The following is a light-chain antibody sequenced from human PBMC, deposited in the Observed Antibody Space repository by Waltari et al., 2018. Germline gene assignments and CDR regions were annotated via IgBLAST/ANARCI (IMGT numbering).Light chain of an antibody. Sequence: QSVLTQPPSASGTPGQRVTISCSGSSSNIGSNYVYWYQQLPGTAPKLLIYRNVQRPSGFPDRFSGSKSGTSASLAISGLRSEDEANYYCAAWDDSLREVFGGGTRLTVL. J-gene: IGLJ3*02. CDR3: AAWDDSLREV. CDR1: SSNIGSNY. CDR2: RNV. V-gene: IGLV1-47*01.